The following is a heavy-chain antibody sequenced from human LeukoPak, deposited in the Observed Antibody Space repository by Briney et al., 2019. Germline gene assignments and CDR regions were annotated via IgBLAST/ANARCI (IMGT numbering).Heavy chain of an antibody. D-gene: IGHD5-24*01. CDR1: GFTFSSYE. CDR2: ISSSGNAI. CDR3: AREGRWLQLSFDY. V-gene: IGHV3-48*03. J-gene: IGHJ4*02. Sequence: GGSLRLSCAASGFTFSSYEMNWVRQAPGQGLEWVSYISSSGNAIYYADSVKGRFTISRDNAKNSLYLQMNSLRAEDTAVYYCAREGRWLQLSFDYWGQGTLVTVSS.